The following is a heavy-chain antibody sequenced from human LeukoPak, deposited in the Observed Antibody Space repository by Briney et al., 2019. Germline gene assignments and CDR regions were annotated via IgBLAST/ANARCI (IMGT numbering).Heavy chain of an antibody. V-gene: IGHV4-61*02. CDR1: GGSISSGSYY. Sequence: SETLSLTCTVSGGSISSGSYYWSWIRQPAGKGLEWIGRIYTSGSPNYNPSLKSRVTISVDTSKNQFSLKLNSVTAADTAVYYCARDRGVGYPDYWGQGTLVTVSS. J-gene: IGHJ4*02. D-gene: IGHD1-26*01. CDR3: ARDRGVGYPDY. CDR2: IYTSGSP.